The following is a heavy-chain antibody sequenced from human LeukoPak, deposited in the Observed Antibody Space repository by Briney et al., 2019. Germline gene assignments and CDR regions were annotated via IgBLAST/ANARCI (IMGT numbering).Heavy chain of an antibody. CDR3: ARDKGFGGSSFDY. J-gene: IGHJ4*02. Sequence: GGSLRLSCVVSAFTFSNYWMSWVRQAPGKGLEWVATIRQDGSDKYFLDSVRGRFTISRDNAENSLYLQMNSLRGEDTAVYYCARDKGFGGSSFDYWGQGTRVTVSS. CDR2: IRQDGSDK. CDR1: AFTFSNYW. D-gene: IGHD3-10*01. V-gene: IGHV3-7*01.